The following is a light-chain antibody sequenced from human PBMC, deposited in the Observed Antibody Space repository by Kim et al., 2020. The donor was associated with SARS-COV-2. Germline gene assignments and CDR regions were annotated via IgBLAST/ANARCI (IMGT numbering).Light chain of an antibody. CDR2: VNSDGSH. J-gene: IGLJ3*02. Sequence: ASGKLTCTRNSGHSSYAIAWHQQQPEKGPRYLMKVNSDGSHSKGDGIPDRFSGSSSGAERYLTISSLQSEDEADYYCQTWGTGIRVFGGGTKVTVL. CDR1: SGHSSYA. V-gene: IGLV4-69*01. CDR3: QTWGTGIRV.